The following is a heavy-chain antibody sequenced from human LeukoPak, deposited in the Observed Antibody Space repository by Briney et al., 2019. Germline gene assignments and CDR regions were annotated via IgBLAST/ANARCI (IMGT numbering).Heavy chain of an antibody. CDR3: ARSGSYRGRLDY. J-gene: IGHJ4*02. Sequence: SETLSLTCTVSGGSISSYYWSWIRQAPGNGLEWIGYIYYSGSTNYNPSLKSRVTISVDTSKNQFSLKLSSVTAADTAVYYCARSGSYRGRLDYWGQGTLVTVSS. D-gene: IGHD1-26*01. CDR2: IYYSGST. V-gene: IGHV4-59*01. CDR1: GGSISSYY.